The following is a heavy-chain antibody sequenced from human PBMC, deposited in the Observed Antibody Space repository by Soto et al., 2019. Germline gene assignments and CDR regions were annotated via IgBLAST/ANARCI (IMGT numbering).Heavy chain of an antibody. CDR1: GYTFTGYY. V-gene: IGHV1-2*04. CDR3: ASAGAYCGGDCYPDDAFDI. D-gene: IGHD2-21*02. J-gene: IGHJ3*02. CDR2: INPNSGGT. Sequence: QVQLVQSGAEVKKPGASVKVSCKASGYTFTGYYMHWVRQAPGQGLEWMGWINPNSGGTNYAQKFQGWVTMTRDTSISTAYMELSRLRSDDTAVYYCASAGAYCGGDCYPDDAFDIWGQGTMVTVSS.